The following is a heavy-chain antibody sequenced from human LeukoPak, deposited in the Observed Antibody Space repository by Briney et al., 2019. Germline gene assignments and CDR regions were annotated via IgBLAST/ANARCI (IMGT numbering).Heavy chain of an antibody. CDR1: GFTSSSYA. J-gene: IGHJ6*03. D-gene: IGHD1-26*01. CDR3: ARDAPEVGYYYMDV. V-gene: IGHV3-30*04. Sequence: TGGSLRLSCAASGFTSSSYAMHWVRQAPGKGLEWVAVISYDGSNKYYADSVKGRFTISRDNSKNTLYLQMNSLRAEDTAVYYCARDAPEVGYYYMDVWGKGTTVTVSS. CDR2: ISYDGSNK.